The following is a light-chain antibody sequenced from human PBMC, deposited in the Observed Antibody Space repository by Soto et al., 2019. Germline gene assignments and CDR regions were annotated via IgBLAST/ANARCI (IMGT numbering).Light chain of an antibody. CDR2: DAF. Sequence: DIQMTQSPSSLSASVGDRVTITCRASQYISSWLAWYQQKPGKAPKLLIFDAFSLESGVPSRFSGSRSGTEFTLPISSLQPDDYATYYCQQYNSYSPLTFGGGTRVDIK. J-gene: IGKJ4*01. CDR1: QYISSW. CDR3: QQYNSYSPLT. V-gene: IGKV1-5*01.